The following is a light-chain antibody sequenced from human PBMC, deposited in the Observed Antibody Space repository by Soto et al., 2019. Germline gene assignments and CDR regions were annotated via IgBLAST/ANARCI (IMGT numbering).Light chain of an antibody. J-gene: IGLJ1*01. CDR2: DVS. V-gene: IGLV2-14*01. Sequence: QPVLTQPASVSGSPGQSITISCTGTSSDVGGYNYVSWYQQHPGKAPKLMIYDVSNRPSGVSNRFSGSKSGNTASLTISGLQAEDEADYYCSSYTSSSTSYVFGTGTQLTVL. CDR3: SSYTSSSTSYV. CDR1: SSDVGGYNY.